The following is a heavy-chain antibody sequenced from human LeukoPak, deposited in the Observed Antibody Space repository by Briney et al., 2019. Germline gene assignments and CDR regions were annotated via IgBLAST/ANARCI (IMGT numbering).Heavy chain of an antibody. CDR3: ARVHESAFDY. V-gene: IGHV4-31*03. CDR1: GGSISSGGYY. CDR2: IYYSGST. J-gene: IGHJ4*02. Sequence: SQTLSLTCTVSGGSISSGGYYWSWIRQHPAKGLEWIGYIYYSGSTYYNPSLKSRVTISVDTSKNQFSLKLSSVTAADTAVYYCARVHESAFDYWGQGTLVTVSS. D-gene: IGHD3-3*01.